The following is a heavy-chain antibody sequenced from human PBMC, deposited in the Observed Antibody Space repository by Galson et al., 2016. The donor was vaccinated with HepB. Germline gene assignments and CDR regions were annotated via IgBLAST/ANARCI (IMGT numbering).Heavy chain of an antibody. Sequence: SVKVSCKAPGYTFSRYIIHWVRQAPGQWPEWMGWVNPGTGNTKYAQNFQGRVPITRDTSASTVDMDLRSLRSEDTAVDYCARCRSFASEALDMWGQGTMVIVSS. J-gene: IGHJ3*02. CDR2: VNPGTGNT. CDR3: ARCRSFASEALDM. D-gene: IGHD3-3*02. V-gene: IGHV1-3*01. CDR1: GYTFSRYI.